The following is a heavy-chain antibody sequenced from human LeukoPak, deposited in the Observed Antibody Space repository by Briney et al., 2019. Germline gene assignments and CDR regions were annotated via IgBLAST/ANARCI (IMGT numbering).Heavy chain of an antibody. CDR2: TYYRSKWYN. V-gene: IGHV6-1*01. Sequence: SQTLSLTCAISGDSVSSNSAAWNWIRQSPSRGLEWLGRTYYRSKWYNDYAVSVKSRITINPDTSKNQFSLQLNSVTPEDTAVYYCARGRYSSSWGPDRYYYYYYGMDVWGQGTTVTVSS. CDR1: GDSVSSNSAA. J-gene: IGHJ6*02. D-gene: IGHD6-13*01. CDR3: ARGRYSSSWGPDRYYYYYYGMDV.